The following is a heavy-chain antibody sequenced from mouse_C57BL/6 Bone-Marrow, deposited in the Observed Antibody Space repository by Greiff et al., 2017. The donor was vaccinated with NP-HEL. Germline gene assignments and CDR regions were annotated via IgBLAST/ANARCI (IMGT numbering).Heavy chain of an antibody. J-gene: IGHJ3*01. V-gene: IGHV3-6*01. D-gene: IGHD1-1*01. CDR2: ISYDGNS. CDR3: AREGGYYGSPFAY. CDR1: GYSITSGYY. Sequence: VQLKESGPGLVKPSQSLSLTCSATGYSITSGYYWNWIRQYPGNKLEWMAYISYDGNSNYNPSLKNRFSITRDTSKNQFFLKLNSVTTEDTATYFCAREGGYYGSPFAYWGQGTLVTVSA.